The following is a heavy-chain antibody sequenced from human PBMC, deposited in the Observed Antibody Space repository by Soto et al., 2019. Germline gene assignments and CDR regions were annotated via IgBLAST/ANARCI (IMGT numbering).Heavy chain of an antibody. V-gene: IGHV5-51*01. J-gene: IGHJ5*02. Sequence: GESLKISCKGSGYSFTSYWIGWVRQMPGKGLEWMGIIYPGDSDTRYSPSFQGQVTISADKSISTAYLQWSSLKASDTAMYYCARHDFWAMVRGMFDPWGQGTLVTVSS. D-gene: IGHD3-10*01. CDR1: GYSFTSYW. CDR2: IYPGDSDT. CDR3: ARHDFWAMVRGMFDP.